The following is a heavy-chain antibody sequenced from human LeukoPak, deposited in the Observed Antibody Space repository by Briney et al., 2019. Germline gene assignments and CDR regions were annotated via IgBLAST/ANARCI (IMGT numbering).Heavy chain of an antibody. CDR2: IYYSGST. CDR3: ARDRGSIDSSGYHFDY. D-gene: IGHD3-22*01. J-gene: IGHJ4*02. Sequence: PSETLSLTCTVSGGSISSYYWSWIRQPPGKGLGWIGYIYYSGSTNYNPSLKSRVSISVDTSKNQFSLKLSSVTAADTAVYYCARDRGSIDSSGYHFDYWGQGTLVTVSS. V-gene: IGHV4-59*01. CDR1: GGSISSYY.